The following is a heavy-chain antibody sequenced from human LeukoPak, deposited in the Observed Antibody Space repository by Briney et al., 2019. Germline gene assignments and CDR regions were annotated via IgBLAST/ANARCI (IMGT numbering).Heavy chain of an antibody. V-gene: IGHV1-18*01. CDR3: ARVVGATTQNCFDY. CDR2: ISAYNGNT. D-gene: IGHD1-26*01. CDR1: GYTFTSYG. J-gene: IGHJ4*02. Sequence: ASVKVSCKASGYTFTSYGISWVRQAPGQGLEWMGWISAYNGNTNHAQKLQGRVTMTTDTSTSTAYMELRSLRSDDTAVYYCARVVGATTQNCFDYWGQGTLVTVSS.